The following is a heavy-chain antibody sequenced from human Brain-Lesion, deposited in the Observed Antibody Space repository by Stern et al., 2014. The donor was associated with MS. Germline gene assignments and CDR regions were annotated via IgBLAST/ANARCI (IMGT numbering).Heavy chain of an antibody. CDR2: IYSSGST. V-gene: IGHV4-61*02. Sequence: QVQLQESGPGLVKPSQTLSLTCIVSGGSISSGSFYWNWIRQPAGRGLEWIGRIYSSGSTNYNPYLKSRVTISGDTSKNHFPLKLISMTAADTAIYYCARETGGYTYGDTDFFDYWGQGALVTVSS. D-gene: IGHD5-12*01. CDR1: GGSISSGSFY. CDR3: ARETGGYTYGDTDFFDY. J-gene: IGHJ4*02.